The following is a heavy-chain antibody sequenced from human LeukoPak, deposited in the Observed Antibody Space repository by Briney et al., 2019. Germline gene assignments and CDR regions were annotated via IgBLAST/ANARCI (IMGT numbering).Heavy chain of an antibody. CDR1: GGSFSGYY. CDR3: ARARRYDYVWGSYRYTRPFDY. V-gene: IGHV4-34*01. J-gene: IGHJ4*02. CDR2: INHSGST. Sequence: PSETLSLTCAVYGGSFSGYYWSWIRQPPGKGLEWIGEINHSGSTNYNPSLKSRVTISVDTSKNQFSLKLSSVTAADTAVYYCARARRYDYVWGSYRYTRPFDYWGQGTLVTVSS. D-gene: IGHD3-16*02.